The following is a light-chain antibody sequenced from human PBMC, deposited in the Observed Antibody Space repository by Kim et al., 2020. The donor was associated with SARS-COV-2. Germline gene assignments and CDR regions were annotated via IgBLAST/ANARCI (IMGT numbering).Light chain of an antibody. CDR2: ETN. Sequence: LTISSTRNRGSIDSNSVQWFQQRPGSPPAIVMYETNRRPSGVPDRFSGSIDSSSNSASLTISGLKTEDEADYYCQSYYDSEYHWVFGGGTQLTVL. CDR3: QSYYDSEYHWV. J-gene: IGLJ2*01. V-gene: IGLV6-57*01. CDR1: RGSIDSNS.